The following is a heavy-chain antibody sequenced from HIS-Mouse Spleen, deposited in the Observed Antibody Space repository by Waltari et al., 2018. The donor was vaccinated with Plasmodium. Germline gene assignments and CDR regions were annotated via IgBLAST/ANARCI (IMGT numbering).Heavy chain of an antibody. J-gene: IGHJ2*01. Sequence: QVQLQQWGAGLLKPSETLSLTCAVYGGSFSGYYWSWIRQPPGKGLEWIGEINHSVSTNYNPSLRRRVTIQVDTSKTQFSLKLSSVTAADTAVYYCARGLRGHYWYFDLWGRGTLVTVSS. D-gene: IGHD3-10*01. CDR2: INHSVST. CDR3: ARGLRGHYWYFDL. CDR1: GGSFSGYY. V-gene: IGHV4-34*01.